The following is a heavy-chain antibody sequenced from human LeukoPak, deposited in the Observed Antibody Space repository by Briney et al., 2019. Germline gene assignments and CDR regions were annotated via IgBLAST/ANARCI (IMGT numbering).Heavy chain of an antibody. J-gene: IGHJ4*02. CDR2: IKSKTDGGTT. Sequence: GGSLRLSCAASGFTFGNAWMSWVRQAPGKGLEWVGRIKSKTDGGTTDYAAPVKGRFTISRDDSKNTLYLQMNSLKSEDTAAYYCTTDRPHNNRDYWGQGTLVTVSS. V-gene: IGHV3-15*01. CDR1: GFTFGNAW. CDR3: TTDRPHNNRDY. D-gene: IGHD1-14*01.